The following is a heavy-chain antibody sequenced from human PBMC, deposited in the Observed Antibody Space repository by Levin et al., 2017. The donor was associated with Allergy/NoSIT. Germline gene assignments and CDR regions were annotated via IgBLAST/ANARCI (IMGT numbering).Heavy chain of an antibody. CDR2: IYSSGSA. V-gene: IGHV4-61*02. J-gene: IGHJ4*02. CDR3: ARAEVGSEH. Sequence: LSLPFPFSFFSLLRVRSYWRWIRQPAAKGLEWIGRIYSSGSANYNPSLKSRVTLSVATSTNQFSLKWSSVTAADTAVYYCARAEVGSEHWGQGTLVTVSS. CDR1: FFSLLRVRSY. D-gene: IGHD3-10*01.